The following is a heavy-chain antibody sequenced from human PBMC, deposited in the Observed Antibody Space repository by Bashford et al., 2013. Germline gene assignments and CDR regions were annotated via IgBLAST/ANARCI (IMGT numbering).Heavy chain of an antibody. J-gene: IGHJ4*02. D-gene: IGHD7-27*01. CDR2: ISPQGDTT. CDR3: ARDHNWGPDY. Sequence: ASVKVSCKTSGFTFTGHYMHWLRQAPGQGLEWMGWISPQGDTTHYAQKFQGRLTITRDTSIRTMYMDLSGLRSDDTAVYFCARDHNWGPDYWGQGTLVTVSS. CDR1: GFTFTGHY. V-gene: IGHV1-2*02.